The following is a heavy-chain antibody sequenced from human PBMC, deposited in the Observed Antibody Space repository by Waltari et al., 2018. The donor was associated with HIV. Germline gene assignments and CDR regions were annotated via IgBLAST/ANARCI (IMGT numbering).Heavy chain of an antibody. V-gene: IGHV4-39*07. J-gene: IGHJ4*02. CDR2: IYYTGNT. Sequence: QLRLQESGPRLVKPSETLSLTCSVSGGSISSNVYHWGWIRQSPGKGLEWIGSIYYTGNTYYNPSLKRRVTISIDTSKNQFSLRLTSVTAADTASYYCVAQDYSDSVDWWGQGTLVTVFS. CDR1: GGSISSNVYH. D-gene: IGHD4-17*01. CDR3: VAQDYSDSVDW.